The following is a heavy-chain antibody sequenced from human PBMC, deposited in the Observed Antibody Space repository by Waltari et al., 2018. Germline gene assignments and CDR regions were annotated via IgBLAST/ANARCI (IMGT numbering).Heavy chain of an antibody. CDR3: ANGGNYYDSSGYYY. D-gene: IGHD3-22*01. Sequence: EVQLVESGGGLVQPGGSLRLSCAASGFTFSSYALSWVRQAPGKGLEWVSAISGSGGSTYYADSVKGRFTISRDNSKNTLYLQMNSLRAEDTAVYYCANGGNYYDSSGYYYWGQGTLVTVSS. J-gene: IGHJ4*02. V-gene: IGHV3-23*04. CDR1: GFTFSSYA. CDR2: ISGSGGST.